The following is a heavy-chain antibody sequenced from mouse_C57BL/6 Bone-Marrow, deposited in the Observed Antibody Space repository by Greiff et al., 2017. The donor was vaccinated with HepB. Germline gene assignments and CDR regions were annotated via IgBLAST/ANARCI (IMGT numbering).Heavy chain of an antibody. J-gene: IGHJ4*01. Sequence: QVQLQQSGAELVRPGTSVKVSCKASGYAFTNYLIEWVKQRPGQGLEWIGVINPGSGGTNYNEKFKGKAILTADKSSSTAYMQRSSLTSEDSAVYFCARDDPVYAMDYWGQGTSVTVSA. CDR1: GYAFTNYL. CDR2: INPGSGGT. D-gene: IGHD2-3*01. CDR3: ARDDPVYAMDY. V-gene: IGHV1-54*01.